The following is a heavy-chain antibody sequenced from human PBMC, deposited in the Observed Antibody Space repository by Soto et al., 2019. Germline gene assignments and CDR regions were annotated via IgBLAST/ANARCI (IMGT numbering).Heavy chain of an antibody. J-gene: IGHJ3*01. CDR2: IIPLFGTA. V-gene: IGHV1-69*18. CDR1: GGTFSTYT. CDR3: ARRLDDRAEDCFDV. Sequence: QVQLVQSGAEVREPGSSVKVSCKASGGTFSTYTIYWVRQAPGQGLEWMGRIIPLFGTAKYEQNFQDRVTISAEESTSRADMELSSLRSEDTAVYYCARRLDDRAEDCFDVWGEGRAVTVSA. D-gene: IGHD2-21*01.